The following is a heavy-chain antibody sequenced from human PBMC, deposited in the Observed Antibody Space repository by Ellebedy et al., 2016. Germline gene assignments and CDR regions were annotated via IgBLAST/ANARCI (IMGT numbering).Heavy chain of an antibody. CDR1: GGSISSGSYY. V-gene: IGHV4-39*07. CDR2: SFYSGVT. CDR3: ARQRVYRYEPYDFDS. D-gene: IGHD5-18*01. J-gene: IGHJ4*02. Sequence: SETLSLTXTVSGGSISSGSYYWGWIRQPPGEGLEWIGSSFYSGVTYYNPSLMRRVTISVDTSKNQFSLKLSSVTAADTAVYYCARQRVYRYEPYDFDSWGQGTLVTVSS.